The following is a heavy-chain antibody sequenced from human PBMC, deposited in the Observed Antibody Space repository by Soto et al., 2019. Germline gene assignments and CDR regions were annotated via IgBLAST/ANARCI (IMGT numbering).Heavy chain of an antibody. D-gene: IGHD2-15*01. J-gene: IGHJ3*02. CDR2: IYYSGST. V-gene: IGHV4-31*03. CDR1: GGSISSGGYY. Sequence: PSETLSLTCTVSGGSISSGGYYWSWIRQHPGKGLEWIGYIYYSGSTYYNPSLKSRVTISVDTSKNQFSLKLSSVTAADTAVYYCAQYCSGGSCYSDAFDIWGQGTMVTVSS. CDR3: AQYCSGGSCYSDAFDI.